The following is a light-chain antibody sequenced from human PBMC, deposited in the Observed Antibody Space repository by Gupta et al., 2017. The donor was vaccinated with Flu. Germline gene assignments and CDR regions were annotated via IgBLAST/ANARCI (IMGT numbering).Light chain of an antibody. CDR2: KAS. CDR3: QQDHTYSKM. CDR1: QSISTW. Sequence: DIQMTQSPSTLSAYVGDRVTITCRASQSISTWLAWYQQKPGKAPKLLIYKASSLESGVPSRFSGSGSGAEFTLTISILQPDDFATYYCQQDHTYSKMFGQGTKVEIK. J-gene: IGKJ1*01. V-gene: IGKV1-5*03.